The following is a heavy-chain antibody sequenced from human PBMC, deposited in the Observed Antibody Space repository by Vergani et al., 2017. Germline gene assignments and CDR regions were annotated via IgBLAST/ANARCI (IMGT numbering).Heavy chain of an antibody. J-gene: IGHJ6*03. CDR1: GGSISSYY. CDR2: IYYSGSI. D-gene: IGHD3-3*01. V-gene: IGHV4-59*01. CDR3: ARDTHDFWSGYPPYYYYYMDV. Sequence: QVQLQESGPGLVKPSETLSLTCTVSGGSISSYYWSWIRQPPGKGLEWIGYIYYSGSINYNPSLKSRVTISVDTSKNQFSLKLSSVTAADTAVYYCARDTHDFWSGYPPYYYYYMDVWGKGTTVTVSS.